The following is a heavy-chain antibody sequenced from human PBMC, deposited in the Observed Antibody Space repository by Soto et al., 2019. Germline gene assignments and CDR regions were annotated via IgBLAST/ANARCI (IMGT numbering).Heavy chain of an antibody. J-gene: IGHJ6*02. CDR1: GGSSSSSSYY. V-gene: IGHV4-39*01. D-gene: IGHD2-2*01. CDR3: ASLGYCISTSCSRHYYYGMDV. Sequence: PSETLSLTCTVSGGSSSSSSYYWGWIRQPPGKGLEWIGSIYYSGSTYYNPSLKSRVTISVDTSKNQFSLKLSSVTAADTAVYYCASLGYCISTSCSRHYYYGMDVWGQGTTVTVSS. CDR2: IYYSGST.